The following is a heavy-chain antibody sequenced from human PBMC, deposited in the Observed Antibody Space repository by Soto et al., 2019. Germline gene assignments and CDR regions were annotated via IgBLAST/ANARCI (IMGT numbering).Heavy chain of an antibody. V-gene: IGHV1-18*04. CDR3: ARDHCSGGSCYPRTYFDY. CDR1: GYTFTSYG. CDR2: ISAYNGNT. D-gene: IGHD2-15*01. Sequence: ASVKVSCKASGYTFTSYGISWVRQAPGQGLEWMGWISAYNGNTNYAQKLQGRVTMTTDTSTSTAYMELRSLRSEDTAVYYCARDHCSGGSCYPRTYFDYWGQGTLVTVSS. J-gene: IGHJ4*02.